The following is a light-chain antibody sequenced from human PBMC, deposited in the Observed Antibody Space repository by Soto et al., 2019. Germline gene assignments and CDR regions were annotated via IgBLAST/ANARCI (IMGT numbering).Light chain of an antibody. J-gene: IGKJ3*01. V-gene: IGKV3-20*01. CDR3: QQSGRSPFT. CDR2: GAS. CDR1: RRVSNNY. Sequence: ELVLTQSPRTLSLSPGERATLSCRASRRVSNNYLAWYQQKPGQAPRLLIYGASSRATGIPDRFSGSGSGTDFTLTISRLEPEDFAMYYCQQSGRSPFTFGPGAKVDIK.